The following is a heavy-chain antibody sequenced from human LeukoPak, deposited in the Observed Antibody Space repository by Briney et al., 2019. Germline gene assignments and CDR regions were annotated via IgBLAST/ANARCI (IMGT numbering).Heavy chain of an antibody. CDR3: ARATGDYRGYYFDY. Sequence: QAGGSLRLSCAASGFTFSSYSMNWVRQAPGKGLEWVSYISSSSSTIYYADSVKGRFTISRDNAKNSLFLHMNSLRAEDTAVYYCARATGDYRGYYFDYWGQGTLVTVSS. CDR2: ISSSSSTI. V-gene: IGHV3-48*01. D-gene: IGHD4-17*01. CDR1: GFTFSSYS. J-gene: IGHJ4*02.